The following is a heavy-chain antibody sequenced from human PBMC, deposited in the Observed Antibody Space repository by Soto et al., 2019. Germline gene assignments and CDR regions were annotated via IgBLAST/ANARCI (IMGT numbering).Heavy chain of an antibody. J-gene: IGHJ4*02. V-gene: IGHV3-73*01. CDR1: GFSFSGSA. D-gene: IGHD3-22*01. Sequence: EVQLVESGGDLVQPGGSLKLSCAASGFSFSGSAMHWVRQASGKGLEWVGRIRSKGNNYATAYAASVKGRFTISRDDSKNTAYLQMNSLKTEDTAVYDCTSRARISMIVDYWGQGTLVTVSS. CDR2: IRSKGNNYAT. CDR3: TSRARISMIVDY.